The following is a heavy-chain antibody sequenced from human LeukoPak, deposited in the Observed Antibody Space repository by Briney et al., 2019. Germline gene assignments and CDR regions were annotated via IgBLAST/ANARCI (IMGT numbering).Heavy chain of an antibody. D-gene: IGHD6-19*01. CDR2: ISAYNGNT. CDR1: GYTFSGYA. Sequence: GASVKVSCKASGYTFSGYAFSWVRQAPGQGLEWMGWISAYNGNTNYAQKFQGRVTMTTDTSTSTAYMELRSLRSDDTAVYYCARERFSSGWPWPGAFDIWGQGTMVTVSS. CDR3: ARERFSSGWPWPGAFDI. J-gene: IGHJ3*02. V-gene: IGHV1-18*01.